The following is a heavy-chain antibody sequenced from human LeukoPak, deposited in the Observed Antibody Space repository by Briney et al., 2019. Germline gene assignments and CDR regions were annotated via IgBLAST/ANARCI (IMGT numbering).Heavy chain of an antibody. CDR2: ISGSGGST. CDR3: AKDGYSSSFNWFDP. V-gene: IGHV3-23*01. CDR1: GFTVSSSY. J-gene: IGHJ5*02. D-gene: IGHD6-13*01. Sequence: GGSLRLSCAASGFTVSSSYMSWVRQAPGKGLEWVSVISGSGGSTYYADSVKGRFTISRDNSKNTLYLQMNSLRAEDTAVYYCAKDGYSSSFNWFDPWGQGTLVTVSS.